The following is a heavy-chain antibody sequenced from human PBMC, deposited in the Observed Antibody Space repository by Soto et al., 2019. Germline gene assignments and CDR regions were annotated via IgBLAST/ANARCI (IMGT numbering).Heavy chain of an antibody. Sequence: NPSETLSLTCSVSGGSVRSGSYYWTWIRQPPGKGLEWIGYIYQSGTTNYNASLESRVTISIDTSKNQFSLKLNSVTAADTAVYYCARDSSGRHDYWGQGTLVTVSS. CDR2: IYQSGTT. CDR3: ARDSSGRHDY. J-gene: IGHJ4*02. V-gene: IGHV4-61*01. D-gene: IGHD3-22*01. CDR1: GGSVRSGSYY.